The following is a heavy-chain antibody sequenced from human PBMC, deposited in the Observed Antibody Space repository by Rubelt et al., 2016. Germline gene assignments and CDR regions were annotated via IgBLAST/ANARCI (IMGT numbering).Heavy chain of an antibody. D-gene: IGHD2-2*01. J-gene: IGHJ4*02. V-gene: IGHV1-24*01. CDR3: ATGIVVVPAHVPSRDY. CDR2: FDPEDGET. CDR1: GYTLTELS. Sequence: QVQLVQSGAEVKKPGASVKVSCKVSGYTLTELSMHWVRQAPGKGLEWMGGFDPEDGETIYAQKFQGRATMTEETSTDTAYMELSSLRSEDTAVYYCATGIVVVPAHVPSRDYWGQGTLVTVSS.